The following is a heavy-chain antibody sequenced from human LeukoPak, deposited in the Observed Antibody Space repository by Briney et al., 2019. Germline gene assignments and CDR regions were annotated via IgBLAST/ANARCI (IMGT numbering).Heavy chain of an antibody. V-gene: IGHV4-4*07. J-gene: IGHJ4*02. CDR3: ARDSIVGATTVFDY. D-gene: IGHD1-26*01. CDR1: GGSISSYY. Sequence: SETLSLTCTVSGGSISSYYWSWIRQPAGKGLEWIGRLYTSGSTNYNPSLKSRVTMSVDTSKKQFSLKLSSVTAADTAVYYCARDSIVGATTVFDYWGQGTLVTVSS. CDR2: LYTSGST.